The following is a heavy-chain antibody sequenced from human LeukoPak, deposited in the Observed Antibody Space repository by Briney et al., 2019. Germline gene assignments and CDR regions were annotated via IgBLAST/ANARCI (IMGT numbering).Heavy chain of an antibody. CDR3: AKRSGGYYFDY. J-gene: IGHJ4*02. V-gene: IGHV3-23*01. D-gene: IGHD3-10*01. CDR2: ITASGGNT. Sequence: GGSLRLSCAASGFTFSNSAVSWVRQAPGKGLEWVSSITASGGNTYYADSVKGRFTISRDNSKNTLSLQMNSLRAEDTAVYYCAKRSGGYYFDYWGQGTLVTVSS. CDR1: GFTFSNSA.